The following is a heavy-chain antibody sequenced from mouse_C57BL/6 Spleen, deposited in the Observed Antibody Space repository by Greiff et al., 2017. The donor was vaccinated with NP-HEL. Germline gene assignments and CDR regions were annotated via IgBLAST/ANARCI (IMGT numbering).Heavy chain of an antibody. CDR2: ISYDGSN. CDR3: ARKGSSYAWFAY. V-gene: IGHV3-6*01. Sequence: VQLQQSGPGLVKPSQSLSLTCSVTGYSITSGYYWNWIRQFPGNKLEWMGYISYDGSNNYNPSLKNRISITRDTSKNQFFLKLNSVTTEDTATYYCARKGSSYAWFAYWGQGTLVTVSA. CDR1: GYSITSGYY. J-gene: IGHJ3*01. D-gene: IGHD1-1*01.